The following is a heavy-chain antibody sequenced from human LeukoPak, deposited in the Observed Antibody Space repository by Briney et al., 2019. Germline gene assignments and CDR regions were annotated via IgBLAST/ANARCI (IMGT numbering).Heavy chain of an antibody. V-gene: IGHV3-23*01. D-gene: IGHD3-3*01. CDR1: GFTFSSYA. CDR2: ISGSGGST. J-gene: IGHJ4*02. CDR3: AKSPVLRFLEWAN. Sequence: PGGSLRLSCAASGFTFSSYAMSWVRQAPGKGLEWVLAISGSGGSTYYADSVKGRFTISRDNSKNTLYLQMNSLRAEDTAVYYCAKSPVLRFLEWANWGQGTLVTVSS.